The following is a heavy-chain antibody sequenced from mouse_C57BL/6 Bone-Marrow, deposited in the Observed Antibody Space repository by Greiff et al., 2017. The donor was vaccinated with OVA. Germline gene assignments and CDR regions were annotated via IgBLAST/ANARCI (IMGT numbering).Heavy chain of an antibody. CDR2: IYIGNGYT. CDR1: GYTFTSYG. Sequence: EVMLVESGAEPVRPGSSVKMSCKTSGYTFTSYGINWVKQRPGQGLEWIGYIYIGNGYTEYNEKFKGKATLTSDTSSSTAYMQLSSLTSEDSAIYFCARPSYYYGSSYDYAMDYWGQGTSVTVSS. J-gene: IGHJ4*01. D-gene: IGHD1-1*01. V-gene: IGHV1-58*01. CDR3: ARPSYYYGSSYDYAMDY.